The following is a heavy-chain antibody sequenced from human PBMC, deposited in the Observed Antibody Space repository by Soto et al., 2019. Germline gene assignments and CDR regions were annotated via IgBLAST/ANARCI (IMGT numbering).Heavy chain of an antibody. CDR3: ARVGMVASSGYVWGPEDY. Sequence: QVQLVESGGGVVQPGRSLRLSCAASGFTFSSYAMHWVRQAPGKGLEWVAVISYDGSNKYYADSVKGRFTISRDNSKNTLYLQMNSLRAEDTAAYYCARVGMVASSGYVWGPEDYWGQRTLVTVSS. D-gene: IGHD3-22*01. CDR1: GFTFSSYA. V-gene: IGHV3-30-3*01. J-gene: IGHJ4*02. CDR2: ISYDGSNK.